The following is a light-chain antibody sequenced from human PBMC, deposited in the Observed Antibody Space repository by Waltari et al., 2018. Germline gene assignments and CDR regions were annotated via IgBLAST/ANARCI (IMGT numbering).Light chain of an antibody. CDR3: QHHFRLPAT. J-gene: IGKJ1*01. Sequence: EIVLTQSPVSLSLSLGERATLSCRSSQSISRYLAWYQQKPGQAPRLLIYGASNRATGVPPRFSGSGSGKDFSLTISGLEPEDSAVYYCQHHFRLPATFGQGTKVEIK. V-gene: IGKV3-20*01. CDR2: GAS. CDR1: QSISRY.